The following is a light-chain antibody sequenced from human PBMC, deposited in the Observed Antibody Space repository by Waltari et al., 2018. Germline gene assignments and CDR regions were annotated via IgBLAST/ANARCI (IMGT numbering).Light chain of an antibody. J-gene: IGKJ2*01. V-gene: IGKV4-1*01. CDR1: LSVLYRSNDKDY. Sequence: DIVMTQSPDSLAVSLGERATIDCKSSLSVLYRSNDKDYLAWYQQKPGQPPKLLIYWASTRESGVPDRFSGSGSGTDFTLTISRLQAEDVAVYYCQQHYSTPPTFGQGTKLEIK. CDR2: WAS. CDR3: QQHYSTPPT.